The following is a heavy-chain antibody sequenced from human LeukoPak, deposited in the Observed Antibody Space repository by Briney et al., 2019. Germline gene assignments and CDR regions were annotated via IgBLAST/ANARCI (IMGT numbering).Heavy chain of an antibody. Sequence: GRSLRLSCAASGFTFSSYAMHWVRQAPGKALKWVAVISYDGSNKYYADSVKGRFTISRDNSKNTLYLQMNSLRAEDTAVYYCARDITMVRGVIPTLVWVSKPNYYYGMDVWGQGTTVTVSS. CDR3: ARDITMVRGVIPTLVWVSKPNYYYGMDV. CDR2: ISYDGSNK. J-gene: IGHJ6*02. V-gene: IGHV3-30-3*01. D-gene: IGHD3-10*01. CDR1: GFTFSSYA.